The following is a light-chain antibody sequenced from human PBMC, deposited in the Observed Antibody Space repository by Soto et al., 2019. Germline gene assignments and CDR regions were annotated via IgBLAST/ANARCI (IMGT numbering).Light chain of an antibody. CDR1: QGISSY. J-gene: IGKJ2*01. CDR2: AAS. Sequence: IQLTQSPSSLSASVGDRVTITCRASQGISSYLAWYQQKPGKAPKLLIYAASTLQSGVPSRFSGSGSGTDFTLTISRLQPEDFATYYCQQLNSYLYTFGQGTKLEIK. CDR3: QQLNSYLYT. V-gene: IGKV1-9*01.